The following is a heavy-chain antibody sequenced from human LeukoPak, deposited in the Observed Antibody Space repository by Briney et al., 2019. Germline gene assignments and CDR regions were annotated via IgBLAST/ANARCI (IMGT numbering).Heavy chain of an antibody. D-gene: IGHD3-10*01. V-gene: IGHV3-21*04. CDR2: ILNNSYI. Sequence: GGSLRLSCAASGFTFRSYALGWIRQAPGKGLEWVSSILNNSYIYYSDSVKGRFTISRDNTKNSLYLQMNSLRAEDTAVYYCASPPVMVRGVIDAFDIWGQGTMVTVSS. J-gene: IGHJ3*02. CDR3: ASPPVMVRGVIDAFDI. CDR1: GFTFRSYA.